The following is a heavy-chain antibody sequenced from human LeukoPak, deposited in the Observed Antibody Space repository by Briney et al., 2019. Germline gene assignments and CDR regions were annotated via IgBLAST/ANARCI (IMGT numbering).Heavy chain of an antibody. V-gene: IGHV4-61*09. CDR2: IYTSGST. CDR1: GGSISTDNYY. CDR3: ARASHDYGEYSHFDY. D-gene: IGHD4-17*01. Sequence: SQTLSLTCPVSGGSISTDNYYWSWIRQPAGKGLQWIGHIYTSGSTIYNPSLKSRVTISIDTSENQFSLKLSSVTAADTAVYYCARASHDYGEYSHFDYWGQGTLVTVSS. J-gene: IGHJ4*02.